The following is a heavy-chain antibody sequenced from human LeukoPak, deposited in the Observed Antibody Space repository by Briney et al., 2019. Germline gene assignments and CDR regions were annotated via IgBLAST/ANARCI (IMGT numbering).Heavy chain of an antibody. CDR2: IYYSGST. CDR3: ARHPQGGSTSCTPRRGCGMDV. CDR1: GGSISSSSYY. J-gene: IGHJ6*02. V-gene: IGHV4-39*01. Sequence: PSETLSLTCTVSGGSISSSSYYWGWIRQPPGKGLEWIGSIYYSGSTYYNPSLKSRVTISVDTSKNQFSLKLSSVTAADTAVYYCARHPQGGSTSCTPRRGCGMDVWGQGTTVTVSS. D-gene: IGHD2-2*01.